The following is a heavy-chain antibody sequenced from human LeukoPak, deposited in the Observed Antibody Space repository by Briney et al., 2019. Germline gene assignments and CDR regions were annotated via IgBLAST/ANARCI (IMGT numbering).Heavy chain of an antibody. CDR3: AKDRAGTIDY. CDR1: GFTFSSYG. CDR2: IRYDGSNK. J-gene: IGHJ4*02. D-gene: IGHD1-14*01. V-gene: IGHV3-30*02. Sequence: GGSPRLSCAASGFTFSSYGMHWVRQAPGKGLEWVAFIRYDGSNKYYADSVKGRFTISRDNSKNTLYLQMNSLRAEDTAVHYCAKDRAGTIDYWGQGTLVTVSS.